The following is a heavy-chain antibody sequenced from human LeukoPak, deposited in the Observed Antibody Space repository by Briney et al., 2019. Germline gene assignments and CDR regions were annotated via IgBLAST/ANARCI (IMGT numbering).Heavy chain of an antibody. Sequence: PGGSLRLSCAASGFTFSSYAMSWVRQAPGKGLEWVSAVTGGGGTTYYADSVKGRFTISRDNSINTLYLQMNSLRAEDTAVYYCTRTFYLDSSSYFYFWGLGTLVTVSS. CDR1: GFTFSSYA. V-gene: IGHV3-23*01. CDR3: TRTFYLDSSSYFYF. CDR2: VTGGGGTT. J-gene: IGHJ4*02. D-gene: IGHD3-22*01.